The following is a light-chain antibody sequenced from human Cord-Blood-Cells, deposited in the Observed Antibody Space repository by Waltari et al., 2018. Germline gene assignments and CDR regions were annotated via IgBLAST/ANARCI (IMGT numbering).Light chain of an antibody. CDR3: QQYYSTPYT. V-gene: IGKV1-NL1*01. CDR1: QGISNS. Sequence: DIQMTQSPYSLSASVGERVTITCRASQGISNSLAWYQQKPGKAPKLLLYAASRLESGVPSRFGGSGSGTDYTLTISSLQPEDFATYYCQQYYSTPYTFGQGTKLEIK. J-gene: IGKJ2*01. CDR2: AAS.